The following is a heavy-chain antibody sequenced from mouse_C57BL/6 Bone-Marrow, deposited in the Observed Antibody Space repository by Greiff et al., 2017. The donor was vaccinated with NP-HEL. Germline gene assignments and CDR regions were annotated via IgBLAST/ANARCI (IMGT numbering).Heavy chain of an antibody. CDR2: ISYDGSN. CDR1: GYSITSGYY. V-gene: IGHV3-6*01. Sequence: EVQLQESGPGLVKPSQSLSLTCSVTGYSITSGYYWNWIRQFPGNKLEWMGYISYDGSNNYNPSLKNRISITRDTSKNQCFLKLNSVTTEDTATYYCARDRVSYYSNLYYFDYWGQGTTLTVSS. D-gene: IGHD2-5*01. J-gene: IGHJ2*01. CDR3: ARDRVSYYSNLYYFDY.